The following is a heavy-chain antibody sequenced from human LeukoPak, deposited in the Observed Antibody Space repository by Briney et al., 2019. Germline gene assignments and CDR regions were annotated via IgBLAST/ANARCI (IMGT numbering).Heavy chain of an antibody. CDR3: AKDSSSSGWYYHDY. CDR2: ISYDGSNK. Sequence: GRSLRLSCAASGFTLSSYGMHWVRQAPGKGLEWVAVISYDGSNKYYADSVKGRFTISRDNSKNTLYLQMNSLRAEDTAVYYCAKDSSSSGWYYHDYWGQGTLVTVSS. V-gene: IGHV3-30*18. J-gene: IGHJ4*02. D-gene: IGHD6-19*01. CDR1: GFTLSSYG.